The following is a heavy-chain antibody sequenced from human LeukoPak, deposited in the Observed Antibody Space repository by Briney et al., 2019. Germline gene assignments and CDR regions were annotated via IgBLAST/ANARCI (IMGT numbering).Heavy chain of an antibody. V-gene: IGHV2-5*01. D-gene: IGHD1-26*01. CDR3: ANRQEVGPEDAFDI. J-gene: IGHJ3*02. CDR2: IYWNDDK. Sequence: SGPTLVKPTQTLTLTCTFSGFSLSTSGVGVGWIRQPPGKALEWLALIYWNDDKRYSPSLKSRLTITKDTSKNQVVLTMTNMDPVDTATYYCANRQEVGPEDAFDIWGQGTMVTVSS. CDR1: GFSLSTSGVG.